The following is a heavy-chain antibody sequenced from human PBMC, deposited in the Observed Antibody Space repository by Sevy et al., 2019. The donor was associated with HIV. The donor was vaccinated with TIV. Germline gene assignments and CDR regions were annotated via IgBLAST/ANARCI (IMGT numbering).Heavy chain of an antibody. Sequence: GGSLRLSCAASGFSVSSHAMHWVRQAPGKGLEWVALLSYDGGAQYYVDSVKGRFSISRDNSKNILYLQMNSLRPADTALYYCRRDAGYSVGWYPSNYWGQGTLVTVSS. CDR2: LSYDGGAQ. J-gene: IGHJ4*02. V-gene: IGHV3-30*04. CDR3: RRDAGYSVGWYPSNY. CDR1: GFSVSSHA. D-gene: IGHD6-19*01.